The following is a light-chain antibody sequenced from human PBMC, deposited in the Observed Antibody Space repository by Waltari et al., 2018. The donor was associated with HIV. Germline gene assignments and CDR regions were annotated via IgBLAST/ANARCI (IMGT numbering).Light chain of an antibody. J-gene: IGLJ1*01. CDR2: VGTGGIVG. CDR3: GADHGSGSNFVYV. Sequence: QPVLTQPPSASASLGASVTLTCTLSSGYSTYKVACYQQSTGKGPRFVMRVGTGGIVGSKGDGIPDRFSVLGSGLNRYLTIKNIQEEDESDYHCGADHGSGSNFVYVFGTGTKVTVL. CDR1: SGYSTYK. V-gene: IGLV9-49*01.